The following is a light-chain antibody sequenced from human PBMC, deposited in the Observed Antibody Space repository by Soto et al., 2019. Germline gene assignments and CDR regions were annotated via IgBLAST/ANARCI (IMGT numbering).Light chain of an antibody. CDR2: EVS. J-gene: IGLJ2*01. CDR1: SSDVGGYNY. Sequence: QSVLTQPPSASGSPGQSVTISCTGTSSDVGGYNYVSWYQQHPGKAPKLMIYEVSKRPSGVPDRFSGSKSGNTASLTVSGLQAEDEADYYCSSYAGTEVLFGGGTQLTVL. CDR3: SSYAGTEVL. V-gene: IGLV2-8*01.